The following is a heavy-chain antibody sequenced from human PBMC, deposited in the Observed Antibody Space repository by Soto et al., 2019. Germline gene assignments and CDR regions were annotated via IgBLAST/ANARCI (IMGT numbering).Heavy chain of an antibody. D-gene: IGHD2-8*01. CDR2: MNPNSGNT. CDR3: ARAVISPRYCTNGVCYGWFDP. Sequence: QVQLVQSGAEVKKPGASVKVSCKASGYTFTSYDINWVRQATGQGLEWMGWMNPNSGNTGYAQKFQCRVTMTRNTSISTAYMELSSLRSEDTAVYYCARAVISPRYCTNGVCYGWFDPWGQGTLVTVSS. V-gene: IGHV1-8*01. CDR1: GYTFTSYD. J-gene: IGHJ5*02.